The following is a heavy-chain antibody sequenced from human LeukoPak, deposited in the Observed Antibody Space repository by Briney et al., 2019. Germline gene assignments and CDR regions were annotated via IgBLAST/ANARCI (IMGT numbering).Heavy chain of an antibody. CDR2: ISSSSSYI. CDR3: AREGATQRYFDY. Sequence: PGGSLRLSCAASGFTFSGHSMTWVRQAPGKGLEWVSSISSSSSYIYYADSVKGRFTISRDNAKNSLYLQMNSLRAEDTAVYYCAREGATQRYFDYWGQGTLVTVSS. J-gene: IGHJ4*02. V-gene: IGHV3-21*01. D-gene: IGHD3-16*01. CDR1: GFTFSGHS.